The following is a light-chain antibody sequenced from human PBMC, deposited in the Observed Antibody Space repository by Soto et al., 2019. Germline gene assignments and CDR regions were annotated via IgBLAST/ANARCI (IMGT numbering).Light chain of an antibody. J-gene: IGLJ3*02. V-gene: IGLV1-44*01. CDR3: AAWDDSLNGWV. CDR1: SSNIGGHT. Sequence: QSVLTQPPSASGTPGQRVTISCSGSSSNIGGHTVNWYQQLPGTAPKLLIYNNNQRPSGVPDRVSGSRSGTSASLAISGLRSEDEADYYCAAWDDSLNGWVFGGGTKLTVL. CDR2: NNN.